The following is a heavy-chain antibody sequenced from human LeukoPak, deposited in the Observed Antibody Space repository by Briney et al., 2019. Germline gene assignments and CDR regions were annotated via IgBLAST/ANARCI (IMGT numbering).Heavy chain of an antibody. CDR3: ARDQVTMVRASRAFDI. D-gene: IGHD3-10*01. CDR2: INPNSSGT. V-gene: IGHV1-2*02. Sequence: ASVKVSCKASGYTFTGYYMHWVRQAPGQGLEWMGWINPNSSGTNYAQKFQGRVTMTRDTSISTAYMELSRLRSDDTAVYYCARDQVTMVRASRAFDIWGQGTMVTVSS. CDR1: GYTFTGYY. J-gene: IGHJ3*02.